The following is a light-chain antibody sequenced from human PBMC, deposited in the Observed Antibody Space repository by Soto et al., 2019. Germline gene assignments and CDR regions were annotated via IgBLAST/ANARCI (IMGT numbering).Light chain of an antibody. CDR1: QSVSSY. CDR2: DAS. Sequence: ETVLTQYPATVSLSPGERATLSCRASQSVSSYLAWYQPKPGQAPRLLIYDASNRATGIPARFSGSGSGTDFTLTISSLEPEDFAVYYCQQRGTFGPGTKVDIK. J-gene: IGKJ3*01. CDR3: QQRGT. V-gene: IGKV3-11*01.